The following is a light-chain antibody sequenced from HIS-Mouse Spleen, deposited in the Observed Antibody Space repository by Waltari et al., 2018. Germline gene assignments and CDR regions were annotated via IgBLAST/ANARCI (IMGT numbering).Light chain of an antibody. V-gene: IGLV2-8*01. CDR1: SSDVGGYNS. J-gene: IGLJ2*01. CDR2: EVS. Sequence: QSALTQPPSASGSPGQSVTISCTGTSSDVGGYNSFSWYQQPPGKAPKLMIYEVSKRPSGVPDRFSGSKSGNTASLTVSGLQAEDEADYYCSSYAGSNNFVVFGGGTKLTVL. CDR3: SSYAGSNNFVV.